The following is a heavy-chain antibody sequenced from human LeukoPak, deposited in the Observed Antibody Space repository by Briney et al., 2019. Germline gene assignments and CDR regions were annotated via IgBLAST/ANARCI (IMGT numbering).Heavy chain of an antibody. CDR1: GFTFSYYG. J-gene: IGHJ4*02. Sequence: GGSLRLSCAASGFTFSYYGMHWVRQAPGKGLEWVAVISHDGSNKYYADSVKGRFTISRDNSKNTLYLQMNSLRAEDMAVYYCVKRWTGTTIGQQDYWGQRTLVTVSS. CDR3: VKRWTGTTIGQQDY. CDR2: ISHDGSNK. D-gene: IGHD1-1*01. V-gene: IGHV3-30*18.